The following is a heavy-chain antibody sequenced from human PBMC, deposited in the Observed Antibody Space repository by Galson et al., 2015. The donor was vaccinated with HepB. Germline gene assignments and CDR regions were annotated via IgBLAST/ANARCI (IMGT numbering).Heavy chain of an antibody. V-gene: IGHV3-7*03. D-gene: IGHD1-26*01. CDR2: INQDGSEK. CDR1: EFTFRNYW. J-gene: IGHJ4*02. CDR3: VRDSWELRGG. Sequence: SLRLSCAASEFTFRNYWMSWVRQAPGKGLEWVANINQDGSEKYYVDSVKGRFTISRHNAKNSLYLQMDSLRAEDTAVYYCVRDSWELRGGWGQGTLVTVSS.